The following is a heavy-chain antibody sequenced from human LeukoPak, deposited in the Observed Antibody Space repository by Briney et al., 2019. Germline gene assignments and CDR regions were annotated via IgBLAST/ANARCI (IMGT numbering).Heavy chain of an antibody. CDR3: ARGEMATIVDLDC. Sequence: GASVKVSCKSSGYTFTGYYIHWVRQAPGQGLEWMGWINPDSGGTNYAQKFQGRVTMTRDTSISTAYMELSRLRSDDTAVYYCARGEMATIVDLDCWGQGTLVTVSS. J-gene: IGHJ4*02. V-gene: IGHV1-2*02. D-gene: IGHD5-24*01. CDR1: GYTFTGYY. CDR2: INPDSGGT.